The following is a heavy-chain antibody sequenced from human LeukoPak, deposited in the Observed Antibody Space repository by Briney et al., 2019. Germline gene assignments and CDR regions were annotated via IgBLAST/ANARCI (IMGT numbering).Heavy chain of an antibody. CDR2: ISSSSSYI. CDR1: GFTFSSYS. D-gene: IGHD2-8*01. Sequence: GGSLRLSCAASGFTFSSYSMNWVRQAPGKGLEWVSSISSSSSYIYYADSVKGRFTIPRDNAKNSLYLQMNSLRAEDTAVYYCARESTEIVLMVYAEEEGFDYWGQGTLVTVSS. J-gene: IGHJ4*02. V-gene: IGHV3-21*01. CDR3: ARESTEIVLMVYAEEEGFDY.